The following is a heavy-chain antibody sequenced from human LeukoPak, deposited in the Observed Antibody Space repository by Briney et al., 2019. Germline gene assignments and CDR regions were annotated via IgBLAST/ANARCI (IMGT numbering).Heavy chain of an antibody. J-gene: IGHJ6*03. CDR2: ISSSSSTI. CDR3: ARGPDYGDRYYYMDV. CDR1: GFTFSSYW. D-gene: IGHD4-17*01. V-gene: IGHV3-48*01. Sequence: GGSLRLSCAASGFTFSSYWMSWVRQAPGKGLEWVSYISSSSSTIYYADSVKGRFTISRDNAKNSLYLQMNSLRAEDTAVYYCARGPDYGDRYYYMDVWGKGTTVTVSS.